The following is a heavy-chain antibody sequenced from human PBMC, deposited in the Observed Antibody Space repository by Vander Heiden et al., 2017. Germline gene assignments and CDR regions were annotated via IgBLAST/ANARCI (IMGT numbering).Heavy chain of an antibody. CDR2: INHSGST. CDR3: ARVIGRSRTRRFDY. D-gene: IGHD2-2*01. V-gene: IGHV4-34*01. J-gene: IGHJ4*02. CDR1: GGSFSGYL. Sequence: QVQLQQWGAGLVTPSETLSLTCAVHGGSFSGYLWRWIRQPPGKGLEWIGEINHSGSTNYNPSLKSRVTISVDTSKNQFSLKLSSVTAADTAVYYCARVIGRSRTRRFDYWGQGTLVTVSS.